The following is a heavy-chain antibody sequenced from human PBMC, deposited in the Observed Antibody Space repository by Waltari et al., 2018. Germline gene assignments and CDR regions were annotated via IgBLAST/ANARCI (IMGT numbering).Heavy chain of an antibody. CDR2: IYYSGST. Sequence: LSLTCTVSGGSISSSSYYWGWIRQPPGKGLEWIGSIYYSGSTYYNPSLKSRVTISVDTSKNQFSLKLSSVTAADTAVYYCARDGDFWSGYSNWFDPWGQGTLVTVSS. D-gene: IGHD3-3*01. V-gene: IGHV4-39*07. J-gene: IGHJ5*02. CDR1: GGSISSSSYY. CDR3: ARDGDFWSGYSNWFDP.